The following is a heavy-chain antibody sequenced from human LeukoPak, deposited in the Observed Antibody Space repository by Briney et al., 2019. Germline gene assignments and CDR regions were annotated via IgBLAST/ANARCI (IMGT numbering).Heavy chain of an antibody. V-gene: IGHV3-15*01. D-gene: IGHD3-10*01. Sequence: GGSLRLSCAASGFTFSNAWMSWVRQAPGKGLEWVGRIKSKTDGGTTDYAAPVKGRFTISRDDSKNTLYLQMYSLKTEDTAVYYCTTDDGDDYGDYWGQGTLVTVSS. CDR3: TTDDGDDYGDY. CDR2: IKSKTDGGTT. CDR1: GFTFSNAW. J-gene: IGHJ4*02.